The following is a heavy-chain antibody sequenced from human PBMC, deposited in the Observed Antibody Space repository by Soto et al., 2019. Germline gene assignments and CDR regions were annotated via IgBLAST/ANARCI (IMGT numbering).Heavy chain of an antibody. CDR2: IHGTRSII. V-gene: IGHV3-48*02. Sequence: EVQLVESGGGLVQPGGSLKLSCAVSGFTFSSHAMNWVRQAPGKGLEWVAYIHGTRSIIYYADSVKGRFTISRDNAKNSLSLQMDSLRDEDTALYYGARDARNADYDYWGQGTLVTVSS. D-gene: IGHD3-16*01. CDR3: ARDARNADYDY. CDR1: GFTFSSHA. J-gene: IGHJ4*02.